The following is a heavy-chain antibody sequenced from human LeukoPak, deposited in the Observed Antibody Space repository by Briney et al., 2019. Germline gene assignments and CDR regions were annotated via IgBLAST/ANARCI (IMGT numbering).Heavy chain of an antibody. Sequence: PGGSLRLSCAASGFTFSSYAMNWVRQAPGKGLEWVSGISASGGSTYFADSVKGRFTISRDNSKNTLYLQMHSLRAEDTAVYYCAKDDKNYGDYVRTDFSDYWGQGTLVTVSS. CDR3: AKDDKNYGDYVRTDFSDY. CDR1: GFTFSSYA. V-gene: IGHV3-23*01. J-gene: IGHJ4*02. CDR2: ISASGGST. D-gene: IGHD4-17*01.